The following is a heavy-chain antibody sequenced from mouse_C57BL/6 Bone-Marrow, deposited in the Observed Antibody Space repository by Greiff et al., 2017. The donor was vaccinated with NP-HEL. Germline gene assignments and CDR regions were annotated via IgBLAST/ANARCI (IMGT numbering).Heavy chain of an antibody. CDR2: INYDGSST. V-gene: IGHV5-16*01. J-gene: IGHJ4*01. CDR1: GFTFSDYY. CDR3: ARDRGLMDY. D-gene: IGHD3-1*01. Sequence: EVKLMESEGGLVQPGSSMKLSCTASGFTFSDYYMAWVRQVPEKGLEWVANINYDGSSTYYLDSLKSRFIISRDNAKNILYLQMSSLKSEDTATYYCARDRGLMDYWGQGTSVTVSS.